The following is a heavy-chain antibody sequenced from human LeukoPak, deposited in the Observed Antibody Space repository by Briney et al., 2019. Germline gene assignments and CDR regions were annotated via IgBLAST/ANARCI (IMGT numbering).Heavy chain of an antibody. Sequence: GGSLRLSCAASGFTFSSYGMHWVRQAPGKGLEWVAIIWYDGSNKYYADSVKGRFTISRDNSKNTLYLQMNSLRAEDTAVYYCARDPSTYYYDSSGYYNWFDPWGQGTLVTVSS. V-gene: IGHV3-33*01. J-gene: IGHJ5*02. CDR2: IWYDGSNK. CDR3: ARDPSTYYYDSSGYYNWFDP. CDR1: GFTFSSYG. D-gene: IGHD3-22*01.